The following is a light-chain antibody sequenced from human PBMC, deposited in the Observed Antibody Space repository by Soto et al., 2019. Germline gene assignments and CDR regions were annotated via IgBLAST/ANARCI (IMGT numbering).Light chain of an antibody. J-gene: IGKJ3*01. V-gene: IGKV3-11*01. CDR3: QQRRNWPPEVT. CDR2: DAS. Sequence: EIVLTQSPDTLSLSPGERATLSCRASQSVRSSLAWYQQKPGQAPRLLIYDASNRATGIPARFSGSGSGTDFPLTISSLEHEDFAVYYCQQRRNWPPEVTFGPGTKVDIK. CDR1: QSVRSS.